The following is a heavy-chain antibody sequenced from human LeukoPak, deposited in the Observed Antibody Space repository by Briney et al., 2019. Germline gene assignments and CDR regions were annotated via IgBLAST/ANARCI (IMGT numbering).Heavy chain of an antibody. CDR2: IYPGDSDT. V-gene: IGHV5-51*01. J-gene: IGHJ3*02. D-gene: IGHD6-13*01. Sequence: GGSLQISFQGSGYRFTSYWIGWVRPMPGKGLEWMGIIYPGDSDTRYSPSFQGQVTISADKSISTAYLQWSSLKASDTAMYYCAKTSSWLQSDAFDIWGQGTMVTVSS. CDR3: AKTSSWLQSDAFDI. CDR1: GYRFTSYW.